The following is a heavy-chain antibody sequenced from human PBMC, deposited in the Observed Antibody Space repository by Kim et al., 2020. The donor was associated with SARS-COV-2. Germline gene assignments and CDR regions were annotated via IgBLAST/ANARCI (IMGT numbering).Heavy chain of an antibody. CDR3: AREELGDNRYDY. D-gene: IGHD3-16*02. CDR1: GFTFSNYD. J-gene: IGHJ4*02. Sequence: GGSLRLSCAASGFTFSNYDMNWVRQAPGKGLEWVSYISSSGSIKYYADSVKGRFTISRDNAKNSLYLQMNSLRAEDTAVYYCAREELGDNRYDYWGQGTLVTVS. V-gene: IGHV3-48*03. CDR2: ISSSGSIK.